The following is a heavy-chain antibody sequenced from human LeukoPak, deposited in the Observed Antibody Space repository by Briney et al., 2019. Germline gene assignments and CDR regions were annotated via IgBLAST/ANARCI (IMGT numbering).Heavy chain of an antibody. Sequence: ASVKVSCKASGYTFINYAITWVRQAPGQGLEWMGWISAYNGDTDYAQNLQGRVTMTTDTSTSTAYMDLRSLRSDDTAVHYCAREGGSGSYYPFDYWGQGTLVTVSS. D-gene: IGHD3-10*01. J-gene: IGHJ4*02. V-gene: IGHV1-18*01. CDR3: AREGGSGSYYPFDY. CDR1: GYTFINYA. CDR2: ISAYNGDT.